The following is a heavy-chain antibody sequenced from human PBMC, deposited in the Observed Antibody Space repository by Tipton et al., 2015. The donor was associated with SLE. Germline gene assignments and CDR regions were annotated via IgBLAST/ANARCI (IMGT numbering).Heavy chain of an antibody. Sequence: LRLSCEASGFTFSDYSMNWVRQPPGKGLEWIGNVYYSGSTYYSASLRSRVTISLDRSKNHFSLTLNSVTAADTAVYYCAKTTVYSNDWPYFDHWGQGTLVTVSS. CDR2: VYYSGST. V-gene: IGHV4-38-2*01. J-gene: IGHJ4*02. CDR3: AKTTVYSNDWPYFDH. CDR1: GFTFSDYS. D-gene: IGHD6-19*01.